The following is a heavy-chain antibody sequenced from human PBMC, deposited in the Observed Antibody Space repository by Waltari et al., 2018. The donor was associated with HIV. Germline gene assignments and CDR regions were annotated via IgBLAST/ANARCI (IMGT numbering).Heavy chain of an antibody. V-gene: IGHV3-7*03. CDR1: GFPLSTFW. J-gene: IGHJ4*02. CDR2: INEDGRDE. CDR3: AREYLTSPYIFNY. D-gene: IGHD3-16*01. Sequence: EVQLVEYGGGLVQPGGSLRLSCAASGFPLSTFWMSWVRQAPGKGLEWVANINEDGRDEFYVGSVTGRFTISRDNARNSLYLQMNNLTAEDTAVYYCAREYLTSPYIFNYWGRGTLVAVSS.